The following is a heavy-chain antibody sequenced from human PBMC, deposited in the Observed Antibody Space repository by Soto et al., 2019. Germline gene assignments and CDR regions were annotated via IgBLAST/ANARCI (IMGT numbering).Heavy chain of an antibody. CDR3: ARLGGSYAVPHFDY. D-gene: IGHD1-26*01. V-gene: IGHV4-59*08. J-gene: IGHJ4*02. CDR1: GGSFSSFY. CDR2: VYYSGTI. Sequence: PSETLSLTCTVSGGSFSSFYWSWIRQPPGKGLEWIGHVYYSGTINNNPSLKGRVSISVDTSKNQFSLKLSSVTAADTAVYYCARLGGSYAVPHFDYWGQGTLVTVSS.